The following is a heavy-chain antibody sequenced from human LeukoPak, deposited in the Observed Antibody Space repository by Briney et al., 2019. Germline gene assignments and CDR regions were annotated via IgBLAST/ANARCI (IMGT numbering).Heavy chain of an antibody. CDR3: ARDLGWFGELAFDY. Sequence: ASVKVSCTASGYTFTSYAMNWVRQAPGQGLEWMGWINTNTGNPTYAQGFTGRFVFSLDTSVSTAYLQISSLKAEDTAVYYCARDLGWFGELAFDYWGQGTLVTVSS. V-gene: IGHV7-4-1*02. D-gene: IGHD3-10*01. CDR2: INTNTGNP. J-gene: IGHJ4*02. CDR1: GYTFTSYA.